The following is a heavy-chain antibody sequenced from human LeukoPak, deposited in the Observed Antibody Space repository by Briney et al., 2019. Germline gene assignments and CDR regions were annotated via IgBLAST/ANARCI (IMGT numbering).Heavy chain of an antibody. Sequence: PVASVKVSCKASGYTFTSYGISWVRQAPGQGLGWMGWISAYNGNTNYAQKLQGRVTMTTDTSTSTAYMELRSLRSDDTAVYYCARGRGHYYGSSGYYLGFDYWGQGTLVTVSS. CDR1: GYTFTSYG. V-gene: IGHV1-18*01. CDR2: ISAYNGNT. CDR3: ARGRGHYYGSSGYYLGFDY. J-gene: IGHJ4*02. D-gene: IGHD3-22*01.